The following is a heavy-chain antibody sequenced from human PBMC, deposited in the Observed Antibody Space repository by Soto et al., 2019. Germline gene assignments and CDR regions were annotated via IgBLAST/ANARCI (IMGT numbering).Heavy chain of an antibody. V-gene: IGHV3-23*01. Sequence: GGSLRLSCAASGFTFSSYAMSWVRQAPGKGLEWVSAISGSGGSTYYADSVKGRFTISRDNSKNTLYLQMNSLRAEDTAVYYCAKDDSSWITLPVLYYMDVWGKGTTVTVSS. J-gene: IGHJ6*03. D-gene: IGHD1-20*01. CDR1: GFTFSSYA. CDR2: ISGSGGST. CDR3: AKDDSSWITLPVLYYMDV.